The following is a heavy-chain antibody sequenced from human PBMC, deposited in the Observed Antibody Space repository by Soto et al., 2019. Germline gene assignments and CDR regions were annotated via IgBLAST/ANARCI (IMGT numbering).Heavy chain of an antibody. Sequence: ASVKVSCKASGYTFTSYDINWVRQATGQGLEWMGWMNPNSGNTGYAQKFQGRVTMTRNTSISTAYMELSSLRSEDTAVYYCARGELTTVINSDSACDYWGQGTRVTGAS. D-gene: IGHD4-4*01. V-gene: IGHV1-8*01. J-gene: IGHJ4*02. CDR3: ARGELTTVINSDSACDY. CDR1: GYTFTSYD. CDR2: MNPNSGNT.